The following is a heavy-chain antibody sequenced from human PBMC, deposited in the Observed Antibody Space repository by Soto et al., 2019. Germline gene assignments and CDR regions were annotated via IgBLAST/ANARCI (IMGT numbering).Heavy chain of an antibody. V-gene: IGHV3-33*01. CDR2: IWANGRDK. CDR1: GFTFSSFG. J-gene: IGHJ3*02. D-gene: IGHD2-15*01. Sequence: QVQLVESGGGVVQPGRSLRLSCAASGFTFSSFGMHWVRQAPGKGLEWVALIWANGRDKNYADSVKGRFTISRDNFKDALELEMGSLTADDTAVYYCTREGPVTGSSCFDIWGQGTMVTVSS. CDR3: TREGPVTGSSCFDI.